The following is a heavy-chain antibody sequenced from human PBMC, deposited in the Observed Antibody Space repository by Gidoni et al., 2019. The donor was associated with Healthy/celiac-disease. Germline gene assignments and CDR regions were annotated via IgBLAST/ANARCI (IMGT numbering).Heavy chain of an antibody. Sequence: EVQLVESGGGLVKPGGSLRLSCAASGFTFSSYSMNWVRQAPGKGLEGVSSISSSSSYIYYADSVKGRFTISRDNAKNSLYLQMNSLRAEDTAVYYCARAPRGKRGMDVWGQGTTVTVSS. V-gene: IGHV3-21*01. CDR1: GFTFSSYS. CDR2: ISSSSSYI. CDR3: ARAPRGKRGMDV. J-gene: IGHJ6*02.